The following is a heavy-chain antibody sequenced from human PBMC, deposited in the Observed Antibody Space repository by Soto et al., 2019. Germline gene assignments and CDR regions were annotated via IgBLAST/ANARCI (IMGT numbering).Heavy chain of an antibody. V-gene: IGHV1-8*01. CDR3: ARVLDSYIFGYYYYGMDV. Sequence: ASVKVSCKASGYTFTSYDINWVRQATGQGLEWMGWMNPNSGNTGYAQKFQGRVTMTRNTSISTAYMELSSLRSEDTAVYYCARVLDSYIFGYYYYGMDVWGQGTTDTVSS. J-gene: IGHJ6*02. CDR2: MNPNSGNT. D-gene: IGHD3-3*01. CDR1: GYTFTSYD.